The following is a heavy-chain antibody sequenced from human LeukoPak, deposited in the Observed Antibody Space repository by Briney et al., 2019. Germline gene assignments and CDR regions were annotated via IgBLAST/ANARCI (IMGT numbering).Heavy chain of an antibody. CDR2: ISVSGGST. CDR3: ARETGYSSGWWDY. J-gene: IGHJ4*02. Sequence: GGSLRLSCAASGFTFSSYAMSWVRQAPGKGLEWVSVISVSGGSTYYADSVKGRFTISRDNSRNTLYLQMNSLRAEDTAVYYCARETGYSSGWWDYWGQGTLVTVSS. CDR1: GFTFSSYA. V-gene: IGHV3-23*01. D-gene: IGHD6-19*01.